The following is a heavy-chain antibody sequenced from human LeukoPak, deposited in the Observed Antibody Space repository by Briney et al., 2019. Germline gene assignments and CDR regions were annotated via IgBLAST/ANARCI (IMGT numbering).Heavy chain of an antibody. V-gene: IGHV3-23*01. J-gene: IGHJ3*02. CDR3: ARSGLRGTYPHTFDI. D-gene: IGHD3-10*01. CDR2: FSASGYTT. CDR1: GFSFSNYA. Sequence: GGSLRLSCAASGFSFSNYAMSWVRQAPGKGLEWVSVFSASGYTTDYADSAKGRFTISRDSAKNSLYLQMNSLRAEDTAVYFCARSGLRGTYPHTFDIWGQGTMVTVSS.